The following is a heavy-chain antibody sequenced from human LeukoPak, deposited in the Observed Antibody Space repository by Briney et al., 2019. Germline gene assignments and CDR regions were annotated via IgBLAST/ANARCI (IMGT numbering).Heavy chain of an antibody. Sequence: ASVKVSCKASGYTFTSYYMHWVRQAPGQGLEWMGIINPSGGSTSYAQKFQGRVTMTRDTSASTVYMELSSLRSEDTAVYYCARDGRAEEDFQHWGQGTLVTVSS. CDR3: ARDGRAEEDFQH. V-gene: IGHV1-46*01. CDR1: GYTFTSYY. J-gene: IGHJ1*01. CDR2: INPSGGST.